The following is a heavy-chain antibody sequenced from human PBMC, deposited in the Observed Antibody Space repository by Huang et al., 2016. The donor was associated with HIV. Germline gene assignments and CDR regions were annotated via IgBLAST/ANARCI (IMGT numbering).Heavy chain of an antibody. J-gene: IGHJ4*02. V-gene: IGHV3-30*18. D-gene: IGHD1-1*01. CDR1: GFTFSGYG. CDR3: AKDNDLYYFDY. CDR2: ITFDGKNK. Sequence: QVHLVESGGGVVQPGRSLRLSCAASGFTFSGYGMHWVRQARVKGLEWVAVITFDGKNKYYADSVRGRFTVSRDNSQNTVSLQMNTLRAEDTAVYYCAKDNDLYYFDYWGQGTLVTVSS.